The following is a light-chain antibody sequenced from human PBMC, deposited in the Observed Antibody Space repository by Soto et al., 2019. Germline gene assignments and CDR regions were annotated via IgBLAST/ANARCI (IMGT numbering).Light chain of an antibody. CDR1: TSNIGNNF. J-gene: IGLJ2*01. Sequence: QSVLTQPPSVSAAPGQKVTISCSGSTSNIGNNFVSWYQQLPGTAPKLLIYGNNNRPSGVPDRFSGSQSGTSASLAITGLQAEDEADYYCQSYDSSLTALVFGGGTKLTVL. V-gene: IGLV1-40*01. CDR3: QSYDSSLTALV. CDR2: GNN.